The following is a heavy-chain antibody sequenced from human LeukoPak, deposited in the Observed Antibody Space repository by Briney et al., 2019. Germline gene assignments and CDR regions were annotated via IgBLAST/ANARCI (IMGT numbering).Heavy chain of an antibody. V-gene: IGHV4-34*01. D-gene: IGHD5-12*01. Sequence: SETLSLTCTVSGGSISSYYWSWIRQPPGKGLEWIGEINHSGSTNYNPSLKSRVTISIDTSKNQFSLKLSSVTAADTAVYYCARRRRGYSGYDPRDYFDYWGQGTLVTVSS. CDR1: GGSISSYY. CDR3: ARRRRGYSGYDPRDYFDY. J-gene: IGHJ4*02. CDR2: INHSGST.